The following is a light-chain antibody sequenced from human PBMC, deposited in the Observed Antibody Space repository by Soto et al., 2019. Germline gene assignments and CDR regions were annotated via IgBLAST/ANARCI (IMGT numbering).Light chain of an antibody. Sequence: DIQMTQSPSSLSASVGDRVTITCRASQSISRNLNWYQQKAGKAPKLLIYAAPSLQSGVPSRFSGSGSGTDFTLTISSLQPEDFATYYCQQSFSTPLTFGGGTKVDIK. CDR1: QSISRN. J-gene: IGKJ4*01. V-gene: IGKV1-39*01. CDR2: AAP. CDR3: QQSFSTPLT.